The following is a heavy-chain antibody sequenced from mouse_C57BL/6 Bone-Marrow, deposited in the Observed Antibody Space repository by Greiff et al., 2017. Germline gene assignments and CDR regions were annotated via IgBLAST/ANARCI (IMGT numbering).Heavy chain of an antibody. CDR1: GYTFTSYW. CDR2: IYPGSGST. CDR3: ARPYYSNYWYFDV. V-gene: IGHV1-55*01. D-gene: IGHD2-5*01. Sequence: QVQLQQPGAELVKPGASVKMSCKASGYTFTSYWITWVKQRPGQGLEWIGDIYPGSGSTNYNEKFKSKATLTVDTSSSTAYRPLSSLTSEDSAVYCCARPYYSNYWYFDVWGTGTTVTVSS. J-gene: IGHJ1*03.